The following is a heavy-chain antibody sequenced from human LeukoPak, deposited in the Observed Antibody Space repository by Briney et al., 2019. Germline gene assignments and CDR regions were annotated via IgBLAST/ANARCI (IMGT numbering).Heavy chain of an antibody. D-gene: IGHD2-2*01. CDR1: GGTFSSYA. CDR3: ARPRSSTSPQYYYFDY. V-gene: IGHV1-69*13. CDR2: IIPIFGTA. J-gene: IGHJ4*02. Sequence: ASVKVSCKASGGTFSSYAISWVRQAPGQGLEWMGGIIPIFGTANCAQKFQGRVTITADESTSTAYMELSSLRSEDTAVHYCARPRSSTSPQYYYFDYWGQGTLVTVSS.